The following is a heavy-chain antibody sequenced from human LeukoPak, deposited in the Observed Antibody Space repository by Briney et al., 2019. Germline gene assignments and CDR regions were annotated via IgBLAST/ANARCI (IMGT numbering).Heavy chain of an antibody. CDR3: AREGSYSPIGY. D-gene: IGHD1-26*01. CDR1: GGSISSYY. V-gene: IGHV4-59*01. Sequence: SETLSLTCTVSGGSISSYYWSWIRQPPGKGLEWIGYIYYSGSTNYNPSLKSRVTISVDTSKNQFSLKLSSVTAADTAVYYCAREGSYSPIGYWGQGTLVTVSS. CDR2: IYYSGST. J-gene: IGHJ4*02.